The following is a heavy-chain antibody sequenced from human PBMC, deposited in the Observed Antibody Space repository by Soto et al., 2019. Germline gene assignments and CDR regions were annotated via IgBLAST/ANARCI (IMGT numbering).Heavy chain of an antibody. CDR1: GFTFSHYW. V-gene: IGHV3-74*01. Sequence: EVQLLQSGGGSVRPGGTLTLSCAASGFTFSHYWMHWVRQVPGGGLLWVSRLNHDANRAAYRDSVRGRFTISRDNAKNALYLHMSSVRAEDSATYYCVRSTSGCFDHWGQGAEVSVSS. CDR2: LNHDANRA. J-gene: IGHJ4*02. CDR3: VRSTSGCFDH. D-gene: IGHD2-8*01.